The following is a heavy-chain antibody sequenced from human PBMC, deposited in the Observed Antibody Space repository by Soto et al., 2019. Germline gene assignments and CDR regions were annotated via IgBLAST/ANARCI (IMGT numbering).Heavy chain of an antibody. V-gene: IGHV3-23*01. CDR1: GYTFNNYA. J-gene: IGHJ4*02. D-gene: IGHD6-19*01. CDR3: AKESSPNPYYCFDY. Sequence: GGSLRLSCAASGYTFNNYALSWLRQAPGKGLEWVSSISESGVATEYADSVKGRFTISRDNSKNTLYLQMNSLRADDTAVYLWAKESSPNPYYCFDYWGQGTLVTVSS. CDR2: ISESGVAT.